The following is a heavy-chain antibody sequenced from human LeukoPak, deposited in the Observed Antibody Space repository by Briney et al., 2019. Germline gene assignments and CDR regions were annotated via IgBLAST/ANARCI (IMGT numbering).Heavy chain of an antibody. CDR2: ISGSGSST. CDR1: GFTFSSSA. J-gene: IGHJ3*02. CDR3: AKNTAGEIAFDI. Sequence: PGGSLRLSCAASGFTFSSSAMSWVRQTPGKGLEWVSVISGSGSSTYYADSVKGRFTISRDNSNNTLYLQMNSLRAEDTAVYYCAKNTAGEIAFDIWGQGTMVTVSS. D-gene: IGHD1-26*01. V-gene: IGHV3-23*01.